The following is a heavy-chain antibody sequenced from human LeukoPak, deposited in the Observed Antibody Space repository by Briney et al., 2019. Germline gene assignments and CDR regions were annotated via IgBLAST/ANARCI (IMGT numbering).Heavy chain of an antibody. CDR2: IRSKANSYAT. CDR3: ARGDYDLSGSYHYGMVV. J-gene: IGHJ6*02. D-gene: IGHD3-10*01. CDR1: GFTFSGSA. V-gene: IGHV3-73*01. Sequence: GGSLRLSCAASGFTFSGSAMHWVRQASGKELKWVGRIRSKANSYATAYAVSVKGRFTISRDDSKNTAYLQMNSLRGEDTAVYYCARGDYDLSGSYHYGMVVWGQGTTVTVSS.